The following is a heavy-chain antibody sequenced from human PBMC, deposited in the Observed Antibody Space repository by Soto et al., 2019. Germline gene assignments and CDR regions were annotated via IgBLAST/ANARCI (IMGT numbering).Heavy chain of an antibody. CDR1: GFTFSSYW. CDR3: ARPGDYDYVGPHY. V-gene: IGHV3-74*01. CDR2: INSDGSST. D-gene: IGHD3-16*01. Sequence: GGSLRLSCAASGFTFSSYWMHWVRQAPGKGLVWVSRINSDGSSTSYADSVKGRFTISRDNAKNTLYLQMNSLRAEDTAVYYCARPGDYDYVGPHYWGQGTLVTVSS. J-gene: IGHJ4*02.